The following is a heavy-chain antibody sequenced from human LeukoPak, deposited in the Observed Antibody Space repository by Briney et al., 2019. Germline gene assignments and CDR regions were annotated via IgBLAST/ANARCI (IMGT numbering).Heavy chain of an antibody. CDR2: ISDDGVKK. Sequence: GRSLRLSCVASRFTFSSYYMYWVRQAPGKGLEGVAFISDDGVKKYYADSVKGRFSISRDNYKKTLYLQMDSLRTEDTAVYYCARVWETQYYFDHWGRGTLVTVSS. J-gene: IGHJ4*02. V-gene: IGHV3-30-3*01. CDR3: ARVWETQYYFDH. CDR1: RFTFSSYY. D-gene: IGHD1-26*01.